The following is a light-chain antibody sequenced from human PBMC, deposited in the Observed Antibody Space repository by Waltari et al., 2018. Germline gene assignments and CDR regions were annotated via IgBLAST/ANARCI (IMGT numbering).Light chain of an antibody. V-gene: IGKV3-15*01. CDR2: GAS. CDR3: QQYNNWSYT. CDR1: QSVSSN. J-gene: IGKJ2*01. Sequence: EIVMTQSPATLSVYPGDRATLSCRASQSVSSNLAWYQQKPGQAPRLLIHGASTRATGIPARFSGSGSGTEFTLTISSLQSEDFAVYYCQQYNNWSYTFGQGTKLEIK.